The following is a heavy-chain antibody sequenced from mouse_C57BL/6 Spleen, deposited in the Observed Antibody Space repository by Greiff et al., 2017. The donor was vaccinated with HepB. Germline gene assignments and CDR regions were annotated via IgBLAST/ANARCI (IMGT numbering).Heavy chain of an antibody. D-gene: IGHD2-3*01. CDR3: ARNDPYFDY. CDR1: GYAFSSSW. CDR2: IYPGDGDT. J-gene: IGHJ2*01. V-gene: IGHV1-82*01. Sequence: QVQLQQSGPELVKPGASVKISCKASGYAFSSSWMNWVKQRPGKGLEWIGRIYPGDGDTNYNGKFKGKATLTADKSSSTAYMQLSSLTSEDSAVYFCARNDPYFDYWGQGTTLTVSS.